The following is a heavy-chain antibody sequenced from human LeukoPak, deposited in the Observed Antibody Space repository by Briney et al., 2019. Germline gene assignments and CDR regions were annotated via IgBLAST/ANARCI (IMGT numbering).Heavy chain of an antibody. CDR1: GGSFSGYY. Sequence: SETLSLTCAVYGGSFSGYYWSWIRQPPGKGLDWIGSIYHSGSAYYNPSLKSRVTISLDTSKNQLSLSLSSVTAADTAVYYCARLRGYSYGPIDYWGQGTLVTVSS. D-gene: IGHD5-18*01. CDR3: ARLRGYSYGPIDY. CDR2: IYHSGSA. J-gene: IGHJ4*02. V-gene: IGHV4-34*01.